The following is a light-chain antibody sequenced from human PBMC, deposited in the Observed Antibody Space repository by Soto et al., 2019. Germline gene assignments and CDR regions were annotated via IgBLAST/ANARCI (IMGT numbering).Light chain of an antibody. CDR2: DAS. CDR3: QQCGGSPLT. J-gene: IGKJ4*01. Sequence: EIVLTQSPGTLSLSPGERATLSCRASQSVSSSYLAWYQQNPGQAPRLLIYDASSRAPGIPERFSGSGFGTDFTLTISRLEPEDFAVYYCQQCGGSPLTFGGGTKVEIK. V-gene: IGKV3-20*01. CDR1: QSVSSSY.